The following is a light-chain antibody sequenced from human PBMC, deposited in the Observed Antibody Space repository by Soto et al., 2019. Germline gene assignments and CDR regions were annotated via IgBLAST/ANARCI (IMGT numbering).Light chain of an antibody. CDR1: QCVSSSY. J-gene: IGKJ4*01. Sequence: EFVLTQSPGTLSLSPGERATLSCRASQCVSSSYLAWYQQKPGQAPRILIYGASTRATGIPDRFSGSGSGTDFTLTISRLEPEDFALYYCQQYGSSPPLTFGGGTKVEIK. V-gene: IGKV3-20*01. CDR2: GAS. CDR3: QQYGSSPPLT.